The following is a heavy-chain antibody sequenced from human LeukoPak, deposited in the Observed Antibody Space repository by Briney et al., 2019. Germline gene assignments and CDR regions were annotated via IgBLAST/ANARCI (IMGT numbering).Heavy chain of an antibody. V-gene: IGHV1-45*02. CDR3: ARGGVGTEDDAFDI. CDR1: GYTFTYRY. CDR2: ITPFNGNT. D-gene: IGHD4-23*01. Sequence: ASVKVSCKASGYTFTYRYLHWVRQAPGQALEWMGWITPFNGNTNYAQKFQDRVTITRDRSMSTAYMELSSLRSEDTAMYYCARGGVGTEDDAFDIWGQGTMVTASS. J-gene: IGHJ3*02.